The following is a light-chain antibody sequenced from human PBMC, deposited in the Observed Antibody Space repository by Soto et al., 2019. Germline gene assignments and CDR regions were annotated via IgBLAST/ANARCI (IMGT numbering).Light chain of an antibody. CDR1: QSVSNF. CDR3: QQRNDWFT. Sequence: EIVLTQSPATLSLSPGERATLSCRASQSVSNFLAWYQQKPGQATRLLIYDASNRATGIPVRFSGSGSGTDFTLTISSLEPEDFGLYYCQQRNDWFTFGQGTRLEIK. V-gene: IGKV3-11*01. CDR2: DAS. J-gene: IGKJ5*01.